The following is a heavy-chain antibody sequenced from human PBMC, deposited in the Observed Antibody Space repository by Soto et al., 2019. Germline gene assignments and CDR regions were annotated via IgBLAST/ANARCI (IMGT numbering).Heavy chain of an antibody. Sequence: LVKVSCKASGGTFSSYAISWVRQAPGQGLEWMGGIIPIFGTANYAQKFQGRVTITADESTSTAYMELSSLRSEDTAVYYCARDSRDCSSTSCYELPGYYYYGMDVWGQGTTVTVSS. CDR2: IIPIFGTA. J-gene: IGHJ6*02. V-gene: IGHV1-69*13. CDR1: GGTFSSYA. CDR3: ARDSRDCSSTSCYELPGYYYYGMDV. D-gene: IGHD2-2*01.